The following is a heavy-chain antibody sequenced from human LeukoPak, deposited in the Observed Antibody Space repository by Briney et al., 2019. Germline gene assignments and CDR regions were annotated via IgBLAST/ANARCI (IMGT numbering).Heavy chain of an antibody. CDR1: GFTFSSYA. J-gene: IGHJ4*02. CDR3: AKRAVVVAATLGYFDY. D-gene: IGHD2-15*01. CDR2: ISGSGGST. Sequence: GGSLRLSCAASGFTFSSYAMSWVRQAPGKGLEWVSAISGSGGSTYYADSVKGRFTISRDNSENTLYLQMNSLRAEDTAVYYCAKRAVVVAATLGYFDYWGQGTLVTVSS. V-gene: IGHV3-23*01.